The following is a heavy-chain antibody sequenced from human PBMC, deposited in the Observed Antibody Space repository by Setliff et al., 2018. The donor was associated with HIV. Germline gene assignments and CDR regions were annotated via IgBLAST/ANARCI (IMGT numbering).Heavy chain of an antibody. CDR2: ISSSGAHI. CDR3: ARGARLQYFDWPSYALDV. Sequence: LRLSCAASEFTFSSYSMNWVRQAPGTGLEWVASISSSGAHIFYAESLKGRFSVSRDNGRNFLYLQMSSLRADDTAIYYCARGARLQYFDWPSYALDVWGQGTTVTVSS. D-gene: IGHD3-9*01. J-gene: IGHJ6*02. V-gene: IGHV3-21*06. CDR1: EFTFSSYS.